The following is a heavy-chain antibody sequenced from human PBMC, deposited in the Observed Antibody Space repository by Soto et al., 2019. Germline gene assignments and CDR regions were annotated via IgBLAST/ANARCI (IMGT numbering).Heavy chain of an antibody. CDR3: RITMVRGFIDYYGMDV. Sequence: QVQLVQSGDEVKKPGSSVKVSCKASGGTFSSYAISWVRQAPGQGLEWMGGIIPIFGTANYAQKFQGRVTITADESTSTAYMELGSLRSEDTAVYYCRITMVRGFIDYYGMDVWGQGTTVTVSS. CDR2: IIPIFGTA. J-gene: IGHJ6*02. CDR1: GGTFSSYA. D-gene: IGHD3-10*01. V-gene: IGHV1-69*01.